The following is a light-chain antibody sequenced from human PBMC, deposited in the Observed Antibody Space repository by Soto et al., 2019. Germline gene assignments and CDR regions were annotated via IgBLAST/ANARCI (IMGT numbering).Light chain of an antibody. Sequence: EIVITQYPVTLSVSSGERSTLSCMASQSVSSSYLAWYQQKPGQAPRILIYGASKRATGIPDRFSGSGSGKDFNLTISRLEPEDFAVYYCQQYGSSGTFGQGTQVDIK. CDR2: GAS. J-gene: IGKJ1*01. CDR1: QSVSSSY. CDR3: QQYGSSGT. V-gene: IGKV3-20*01.